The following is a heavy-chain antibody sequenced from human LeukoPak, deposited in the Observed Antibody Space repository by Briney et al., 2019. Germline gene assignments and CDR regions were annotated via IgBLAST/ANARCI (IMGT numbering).Heavy chain of an antibody. CDR1: GGSISSNGYY. D-gene: IGHD6-19*01. V-gene: IGHV4-39*01. Sequence: SSETLSLTCTVSGGSISSNGYYWGWIRQSPGEGLEWIGNIYYSGITYYNASLKSRVTISVDTSKNQFSLKVRSVTAADTAVYYCARGVSGWYFYFDYWGQGTLVTVSS. CDR2: IYYSGIT. J-gene: IGHJ4*02. CDR3: ARGVSGWYFYFDY.